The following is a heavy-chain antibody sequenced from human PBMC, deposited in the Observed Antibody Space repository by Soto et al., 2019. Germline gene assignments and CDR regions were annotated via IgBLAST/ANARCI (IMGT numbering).Heavy chain of an antibody. CDR1: GFTFSSAW. J-gene: IGHJ6*03. D-gene: IGHD2-8*01. CDR2: IKSKTDGGTT. Sequence: EVQLVESGGGLVKPGGSLRLSCAASGFTFSSAWMSWVRQAPGKGLEWVGRIKSKTDGGTTDYAAPVKGRFTISRDDSKNTLYLQMNSLKTEDTAVYYCTTEGYCTNGVCYTPYYYYYMDVWGKGTTVTVSS. CDR3: TTEGYCTNGVCYTPYYYYYMDV. V-gene: IGHV3-15*01.